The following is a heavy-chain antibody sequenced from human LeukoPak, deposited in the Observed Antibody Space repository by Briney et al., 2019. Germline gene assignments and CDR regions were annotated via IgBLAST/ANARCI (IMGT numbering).Heavy chain of an antibody. J-gene: IGHJ6*02. CDR3: ARDRAWYDFWSGYLDV. V-gene: IGHV3-7*01. D-gene: IGHD3-3*01. CDR1: GFTFSSYW. Sequence: GGSLRLSCAASGFTFSSYWMSWVRQAPGKGLEWVANIKQDGSEKYYVDSVKGRFTISRDNAKNSLYLQMNSLRAEDTAVYYRARDRAWYDFWSGYLDVWGQGTTVTVSS. CDR2: IKQDGSEK.